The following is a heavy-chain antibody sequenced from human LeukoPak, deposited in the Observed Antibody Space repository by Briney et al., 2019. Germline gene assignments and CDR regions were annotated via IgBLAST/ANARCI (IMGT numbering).Heavy chain of an antibody. J-gene: IGHJ4*02. CDR3: AREFSRKMVRGVLDY. CDR1: GGSISSGGYY. Sequence: SQTLSLTCTVSGGSISSGGYYWSWLRQSPGKGLGYIGEVNYRGDGNYNPSLNSRASISIDTSKNQFSLKLSSVTAADTAVYYCAREFSRKMVRGVLDYWGQGTLVTVSS. CDR2: VNYRGDG. V-gene: IGHV4-31*03. D-gene: IGHD3-10*01.